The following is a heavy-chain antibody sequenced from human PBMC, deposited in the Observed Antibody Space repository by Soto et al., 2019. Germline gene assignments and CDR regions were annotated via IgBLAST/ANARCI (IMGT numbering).Heavy chain of an antibody. CDR2: IDPSDSYT. V-gene: IGHV5-10-1*01. J-gene: IGHJ6*02. Sequence: GESLKISCKGSGYSFTSYWISWVRQMPGKGLEWMWRIDPSDSYTNYSPSFQGHVTISADKSISTAYLQWSSLKASDTAMYYCAILRFLEWLSIDYYGMDVWGQGTTVTVSS. CDR1: GYSFTSYW. D-gene: IGHD3-3*01. CDR3: AILRFLEWLSIDYYGMDV.